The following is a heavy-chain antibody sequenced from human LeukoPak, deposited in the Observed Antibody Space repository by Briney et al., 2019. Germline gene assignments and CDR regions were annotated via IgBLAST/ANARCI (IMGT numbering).Heavy chain of an antibody. V-gene: IGHV3-23*01. D-gene: IGHD6-25*01. CDR2: ISGSGDIA. CDR1: GFSFSSYG. J-gene: IGHJ4*02. CDR3: ARRSKSSAIWYYFDY. Sequence: GGSLRLSCAASGFSFSSYGINWVRQAPGKGLEWVSGISGSGDIAYYADSVKGRFTISRDNSRNTLYLQMNSLRAEDTAVYYCARRSKSSAIWYYFDYWGQGTLVTVSS.